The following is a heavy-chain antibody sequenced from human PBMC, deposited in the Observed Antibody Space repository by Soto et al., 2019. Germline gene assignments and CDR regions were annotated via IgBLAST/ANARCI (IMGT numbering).Heavy chain of an antibody. D-gene: IGHD6-6*01. J-gene: IGHJ4*02. CDR2: INKDGSIT. CDR1: GFTFSSYW. V-gene: IGHV3-74*01. Sequence: GGSLRLSCAASGFTFSSYWMHWARQVPGKGLVWVSRINKDGSITSYADSVKGRFTFSRDNAKNTVYLQMNSLRAEDTAVYYCARVGYSTSSLGLDYWGQGTLVTVSS. CDR3: ARVGYSTSSLGLDY.